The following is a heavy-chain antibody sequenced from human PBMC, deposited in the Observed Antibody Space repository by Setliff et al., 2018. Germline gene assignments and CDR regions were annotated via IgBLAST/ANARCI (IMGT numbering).Heavy chain of an antibody. V-gene: IGHV3-74*01. Sequence: GGSLRLSCEASGFTFSKYWMHWVRQGPGKPLVWVSRINGDGSSTTYADFVKGRFTISRDNAKSSLYLQMNSLRAEDTAVYYCARLAGTMTIYGYYHYYMDVWGKGTTVTVSS. D-gene: IGHD3-22*01. CDR1: GFTFSKYW. CDR3: ARLAGTMTIYGYYHYYMDV. CDR2: INGDGSST. J-gene: IGHJ6*03.